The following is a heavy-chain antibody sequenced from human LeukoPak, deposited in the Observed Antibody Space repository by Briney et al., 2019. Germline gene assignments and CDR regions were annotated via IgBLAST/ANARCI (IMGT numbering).Heavy chain of an antibody. D-gene: IGHD6-13*01. CDR1: GFTFDDYA. Sequence: GGSLRLSCAASGFTFDDYAMHWVRQAPGKGLEWVSSISSSSSYIYYADSVKGRFTISRDNAKNSLYLQMNSLRAEDTAVYYCARAPPHIAAAGTFDYWGQGTLVTVSS. V-gene: IGHV3-21*01. CDR3: ARAPPHIAAAGTFDY. CDR2: ISSSSSYI. J-gene: IGHJ4*02.